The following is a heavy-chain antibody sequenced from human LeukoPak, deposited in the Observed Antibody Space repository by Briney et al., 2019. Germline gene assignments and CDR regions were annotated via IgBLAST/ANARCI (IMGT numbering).Heavy chain of an antibody. CDR2: IYTSGST. V-gene: IGHV4-4*07. J-gene: IGHJ6*03. CDR1: GGSISSYY. Sequence: SETLSLTCTVSGGSISSYYWSWIRQPAGKGLEWIGRIYTSGSTNYNPSLKSRVTMSVDTSKNQFSLKLSSVTAADTAVYYCAITRLQGPQHYYYYMDVWGKGTTVTVSS. CDR3: AITRLQGPQHYYYYMDV. D-gene: IGHD3-10*01.